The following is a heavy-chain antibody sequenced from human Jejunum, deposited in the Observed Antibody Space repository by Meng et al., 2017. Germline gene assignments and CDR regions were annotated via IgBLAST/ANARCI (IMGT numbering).Heavy chain of an antibody. V-gene: IGHV3-48*03. D-gene: IGHD3/OR15-3a*01. CDR1: GGSMSSHNYH. J-gene: IGHJ4*02. CDR3: GGGQRTDYYPIEY. Sequence: GGSLRLSCSVSGGSMSSHNYHWGWARQPPGKGLEWVSYISSGGTTTYYADSVKGRFTISRDNARNSLYLQMNSLRDEDTAVYYCGGGQRTDYYPIEYWGQGTLVTVSS. CDR2: ISSGGTTT.